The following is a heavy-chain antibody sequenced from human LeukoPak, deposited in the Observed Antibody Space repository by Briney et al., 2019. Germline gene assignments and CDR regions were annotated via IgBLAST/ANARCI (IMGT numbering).Heavy chain of an antibody. CDR1: GGSFSGYY. Sequence: SETLTLTCAVYGGSFSGYYWSWIRQPPGKGLEWIGEINHSGSTNYNPSLKSRVTMSVDTSKNQFSLRLNSVTAADTAVYYCARELQPTSALDYWGQGTLVTVSS. V-gene: IGHV4-34*01. CDR3: ARELQPTSALDY. CDR2: INHSGST. D-gene: IGHD1-26*01. J-gene: IGHJ4*02.